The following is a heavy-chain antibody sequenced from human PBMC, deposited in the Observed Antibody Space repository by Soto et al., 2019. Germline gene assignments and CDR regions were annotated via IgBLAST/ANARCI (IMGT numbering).Heavy chain of an antibody. Sequence: SETLSLTCAVYGGSFSGYYWSWIRQPPGKGLEWIGEINHSGSTNYNPSLKSRVTISVDTSKNQFSLKLSSVTAADTAVYYCARIPFYCDYIYYYYYGMHVRGQGTTVTVSS. CDR1: GGSFSGYY. J-gene: IGHJ6*02. CDR2: INHSGST. D-gene: IGHD4-17*01. V-gene: IGHV4-34*01. CDR3: ARIPFYCDYIYYYYYGMHV.